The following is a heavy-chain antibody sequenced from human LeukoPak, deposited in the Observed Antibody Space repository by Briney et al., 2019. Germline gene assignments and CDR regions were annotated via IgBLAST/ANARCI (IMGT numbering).Heavy chain of an antibody. D-gene: IGHD2-2*01. Sequence: ASVKVSCKASGYTFTSYDINWVRQATGQGLEWTGWMNPNSGNAGYAQKFQGRVSITSSTSTSTAFMELGDLRSEDTAVYYCARGGASAAARRFDPWGQGTLVTVSS. CDR3: ARGGASAAARRFDP. J-gene: IGHJ5*02. V-gene: IGHV1-8*01. CDR1: GYTFTSYD. CDR2: MNPNSGNA.